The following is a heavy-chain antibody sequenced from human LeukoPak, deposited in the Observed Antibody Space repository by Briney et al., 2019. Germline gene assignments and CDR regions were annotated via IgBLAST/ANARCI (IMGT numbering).Heavy chain of an antibody. V-gene: IGHV3-7*01. D-gene: IGHD2-2*01. CDR2: IKQDGSEK. CDR3: ARDGNYCSSTSCYAVDY. J-gene: IGHJ4*02. Sequence: PGGSLRLSCAASGFTFSSYWMSWVRQAPGKGLEWVAYIKQDGSEKYYVDSVKGRFTISRDNAKNSLYLQMNSLRAEDTAVYYCARDGNYCSSTSCYAVDYWGRGTLVTVSS. CDR1: GFTFSSYW.